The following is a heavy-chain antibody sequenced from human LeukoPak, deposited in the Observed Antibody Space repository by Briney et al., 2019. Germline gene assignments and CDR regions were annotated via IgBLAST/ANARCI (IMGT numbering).Heavy chain of an antibody. V-gene: IGHV4-34*01. CDR3: ARDRHSSGWYYGMDV. J-gene: IGHJ6*02. CDR1: GGSFSGYY. Sequence: PSETLSLTCAVYGGSFSGYYWSWIRQPPGKGLEWIGEINHSGSTKYNPSLKSRVTISVDTPKNQFSLKLSSVTAADTAVYYCARDRHSSGWYYGMDVWGQGTTVTVSS. CDR2: INHSGST. D-gene: IGHD6-19*01.